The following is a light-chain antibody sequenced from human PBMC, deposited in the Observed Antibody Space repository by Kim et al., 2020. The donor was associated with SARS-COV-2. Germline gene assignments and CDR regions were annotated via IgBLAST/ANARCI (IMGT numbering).Light chain of an antibody. CDR2: GQN. Sequence: SSELTQDPAVSVALGQTVRITCQGDSLRSYYASWYRQKPGQAPVLVIYGQNNRPSGIPDRFSGSSSGNTASLTITGAQAEDEADYYCSSRDSSGNRVFGGGTKLTVL. CDR3: SSRDSSGNRV. CDR1: SLRSYY. V-gene: IGLV3-19*01. J-gene: IGLJ3*02.